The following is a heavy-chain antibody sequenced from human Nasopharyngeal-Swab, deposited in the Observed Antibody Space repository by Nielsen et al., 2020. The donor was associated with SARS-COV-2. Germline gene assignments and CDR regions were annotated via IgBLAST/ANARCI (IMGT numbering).Heavy chain of an antibody. J-gene: IGHJ4*02. CDR2: IYYSGST. Sequence: SETRSLTCTVSGGSISSSSYYWGWIRQPPGKGLEWIGSIYYSGSTYYNPSLKSRVTISVDTSKNQFSLKLSSVTAADTAVYYCARPTFGGYNSVDYWGQGTLVTVSS. CDR3: ARPTFGGYNSVDY. V-gene: IGHV4-39*01. D-gene: IGHD5-24*01. CDR1: GGSISSSSYY.